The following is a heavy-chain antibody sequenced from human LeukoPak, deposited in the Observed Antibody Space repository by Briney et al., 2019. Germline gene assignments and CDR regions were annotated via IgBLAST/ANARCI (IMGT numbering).Heavy chain of an antibody. V-gene: IGHV1-8*01. J-gene: IGHJ6*03. Sequence: ASVKVSCKASGYTFTSHDINWVRQATGQGLEWMGWMNPNSGATGYAQKFRGRITMTRDTSLTTAYMELSSLRSEDTALYYCARGPAYSEYGVLGYSHYPMDVWGKGTTVTVS. CDR2: MNPNSGAT. D-gene: IGHD4-17*01. CDR3: ARGPAYSEYGVLGYSHYPMDV. CDR1: GYTFTSHD.